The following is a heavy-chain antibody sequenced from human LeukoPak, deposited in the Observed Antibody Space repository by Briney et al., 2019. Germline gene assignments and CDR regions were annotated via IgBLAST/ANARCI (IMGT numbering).Heavy chain of an antibody. D-gene: IGHD5-18*01. J-gene: IGHJ4*02. CDR2: MNPNSGNT. Sequence: GASVKVSCKASGYTFTSYGISWVRQATGQGLEWMGWMNPNSGNTGYAQKFQGRVTMTTDTSTSTAYMELRSLRSDDTAVYYCARGRGGYSDYWGQGTLVTVSS. CDR1: GYTFTSYG. CDR3: ARGRGGYSDY. V-gene: IGHV1-18*01.